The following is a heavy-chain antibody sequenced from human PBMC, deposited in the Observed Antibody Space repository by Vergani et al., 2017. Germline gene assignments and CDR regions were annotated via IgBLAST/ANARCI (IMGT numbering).Heavy chain of an antibody. V-gene: IGHV4-34*01. CDR1: GGSFSGYY. J-gene: IGHJ4*02. Sequence: QVQLQQWGAGLLKPSETLSLTCAVYGGSFSGYYWSWIRQPPGKGLEWIGEITHSGSTNYNPSLKSRVTISVDTSKNQFSLKLSSVTAADTAVYYCARGHSWSWVAGTRARYYFDYWGQGTLVTVSS. D-gene: IGHD6-19*01. CDR2: ITHSGST. CDR3: ARGHSWSWVAGTRARYYFDY.